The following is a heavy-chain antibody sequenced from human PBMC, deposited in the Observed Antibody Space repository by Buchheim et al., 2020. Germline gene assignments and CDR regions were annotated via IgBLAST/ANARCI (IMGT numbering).Heavy chain of an antibody. CDR2: IYYSGST. V-gene: IGHV4-59*01. CDR3: ARDGEWLPRGGYYYYGMDV. Sequence: QVQLQESGPGLVKPSETLSLTCTVSGGSISSYYWSWIRQPPGKGLEWIGYIYYSGSTNYNPSLTSRVTITVDTSKNQFSLMLRSVTAADTAVYYCARDGEWLPRGGYYYYGMDVWGQGTT. CDR1: GGSISSYY. D-gene: IGHD6-19*01. J-gene: IGHJ6*02.